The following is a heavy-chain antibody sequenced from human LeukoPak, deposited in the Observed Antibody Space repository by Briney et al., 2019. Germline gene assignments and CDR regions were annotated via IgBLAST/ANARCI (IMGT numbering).Heavy chain of an antibody. V-gene: IGHV3-7*01. Sequence: GGSLRLSCAASGFTFTNYFMAWIRQAPGKGLDWVANIKQDGSEKYYVDSVKGRFTISRDNAKNSLYLQMNSLRAENTAVYYCARDLTCSSTSCSDYWGQGTLVTVSS. CDR1: GFTFTNYF. J-gene: IGHJ4*02. CDR2: IKQDGSEK. D-gene: IGHD2-2*01. CDR3: ARDLTCSSTSCSDY.